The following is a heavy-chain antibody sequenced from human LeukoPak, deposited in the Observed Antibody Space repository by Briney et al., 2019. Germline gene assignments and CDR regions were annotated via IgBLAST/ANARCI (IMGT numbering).Heavy chain of an antibody. V-gene: IGHV3-48*03. D-gene: IGHD5-18*01. CDR1: GFTFSSYE. J-gene: IGHJ5*02. CDR2: ISSSGSTI. CDR3: ARVTAMVTGWFDP. Sequence: PGGSLRLSCAASGFTFSSYEMNWVRQAPGKGLEWVSYISSSGSTIYYADSVKGRFTISRDNAKNSLYLQMNSLRAEDTAVYYCARVTAMVTGWFDPWGQGTLVTVSS.